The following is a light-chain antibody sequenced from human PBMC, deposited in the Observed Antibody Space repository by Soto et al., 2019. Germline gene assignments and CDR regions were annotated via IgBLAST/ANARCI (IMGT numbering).Light chain of an antibody. Sequence: QSALTQPASVSGSPGQSITISCTGTSSDVGGYNYVSWYQQHPGKAPKVMIYEVTNRPPGVSHRFSGSKSGNTASLTISGLQAEDEGDYYCSSYTSSSTLVVFGGGTKHRP. V-gene: IGLV2-14*01. CDR1: SSDVGGYNY. J-gene: IGLJ2*01. CDR3: SSYTSSSTLVV. CDR2: EVT.